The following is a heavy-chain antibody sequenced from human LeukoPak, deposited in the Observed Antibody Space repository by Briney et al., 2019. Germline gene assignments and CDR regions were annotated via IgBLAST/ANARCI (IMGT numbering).Heavy chain of an antibody. J-gene: IGHJ6*02. CDR1: GGSISSGGYY. CDR3: ARDNTYYYDSSGYRGYYGMDV. Sequence: SETLSLTCTVSGGSISSGGYYWSWIRQHPGKGLEWIGYIYYSGSTYYNPSLKSRVTISVDTSKNQFSLKLSSVTAADTAVYYCARDNTYYYDSSGYRGYYGMDVWGQGTTVTVSS. D-gene: IGHD3-22*01. V-gene: IGHV4-31*03. CDR2: IYYSGST.